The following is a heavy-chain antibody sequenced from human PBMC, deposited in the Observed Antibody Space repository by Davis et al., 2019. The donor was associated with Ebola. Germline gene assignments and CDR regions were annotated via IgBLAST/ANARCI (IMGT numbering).Heavy chain of an antibody. Sequence: GSLRLSCTASSGSINNFYWNWIRQHPGKGLEWIGYIYYSGSTNYNPSLKSRVTISIDTSKNQFSLKLTSVTAADTAVYFCARQGYSSSNFDYWGQGTLVTVSS. D-gene: IGHD6-6*01. CDR3: ARQGYSSSNFDY. V-gene: IGHV4-59*08. CDR1: SGSINNFY. J-gene: IGHJ4*02. CDR2: IYYSGST.